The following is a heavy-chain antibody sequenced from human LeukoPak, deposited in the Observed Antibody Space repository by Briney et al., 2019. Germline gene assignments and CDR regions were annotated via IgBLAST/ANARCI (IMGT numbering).Heavy chain of an antibody. J-gene: IGHJ5*02. V-gene: IGHV4-4*07. CDR1: GGSISSYY. Sequence: SETLSLTCTVSGGSISSYYWSWIRQPAGKGLEWIGRIYTSGSTNYNPSLKSRVTISVDTSKNQFSLKLSSVTAADTAVYYCASYGSGSYYRADWFDPWGQGTLVTVSS. D-gene: IGHD3-10*01. CDR2: IYTSGST. CDR3: ASYGSGSYYRADWFDP.